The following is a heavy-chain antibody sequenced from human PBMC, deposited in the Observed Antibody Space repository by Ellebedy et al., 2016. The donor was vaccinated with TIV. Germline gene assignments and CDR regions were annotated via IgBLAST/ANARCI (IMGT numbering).Heavy chain of an antibody. D-gene: IGHD3-22*01. CDR2: LIPIFNTA. V-gene: IGHV1-69*13. CDR3: AMGVTMMNNLFDP. J-gene: IGHJ5*02. Sequence: AASVKVSCKPSGGSSSNHPISWVRQAPGQGLEWMGGLIPIFNTAKYSQKFQGRVTITADASTRISYMELTSLNSEDTAVYYCAMGVTMMNNLFDPWGQGTLVTVSS. CDR1: GGSSSNHP.